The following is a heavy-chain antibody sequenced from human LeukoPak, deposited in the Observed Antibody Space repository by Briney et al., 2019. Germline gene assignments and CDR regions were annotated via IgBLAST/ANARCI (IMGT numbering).Heavy chain of an antibody. J-gene: IGHJ4*02. Sequence: ASVKVSCKASGYTFTGYYMHWVRQAPGQGLEWMGWINPNSGGTNYAQKFQGRVTMTRDTSISTAYMELSRLRSDDTAVYYCSRSPPMQYSRGWYGIDYWGQGTLVTVSS. CDR3: SRSPPMQYSRGWYGIDY. CDR1: GYTFTGYY. V-gene: IGHV1-2*02. CDR2: INPNSGGT. D-gene: IGHD6-19*01.